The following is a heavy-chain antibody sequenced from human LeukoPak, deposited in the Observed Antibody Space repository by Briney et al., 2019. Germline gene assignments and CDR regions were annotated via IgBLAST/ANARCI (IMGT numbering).Heavy chain of an antibody. CDR1: GFTFSNYN. V-gene: IGHV3-21*01. Sequence: PGGSLRLSCAASGFTFSNYNMNWVRQAPGKGLEWVSSISSGSSYIYYADSVKGRFTISRDNAKNSLYLQMNSLRAEDTAVYYCARGAAGTLGCWGQGTLVTVSS. CDR2: ISSGSSYI. CDR3: ARGAAGTLGC. D-gene: IGHD6-13*01. J-gene: IGHJ4*02.